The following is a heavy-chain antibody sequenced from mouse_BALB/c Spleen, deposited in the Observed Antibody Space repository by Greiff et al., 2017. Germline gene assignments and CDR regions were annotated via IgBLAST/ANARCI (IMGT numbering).Heavy chain of an antibody. J-gene: IGHJ3*01. D-gene: IGHD2-1*01. CDR3: TRLGNHYGNYAGFAY. Sequence: EVKLVESGGGLVQPGGSMKLSCVASGFTFSNYWMNWVRQSPEKGLEWVAEIRLKSNNYATHYAESVKGRFTISRDDSKSSVYLQMNNLRAEDTGIYYCTRLGNHYGNYAGFAYWGQGTLVTVSA. CDR1: GFTFSNYW. CDR2: IRLKSNNYAT. V-gene: IGHV6-6*02.